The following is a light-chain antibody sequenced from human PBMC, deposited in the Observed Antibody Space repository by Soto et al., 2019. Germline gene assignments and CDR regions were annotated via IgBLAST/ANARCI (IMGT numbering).Light chain of an antibody. CDR3: QQYNSYSWT. V-gene: IGKV1-39*01. CDR1: QSIGYY. J-gene: IGKJ1*01. CDR2: AAS. Sequence: DIQMTQSPSSLSASVGDRLTIACRASQSIGYYLNWYQQKPGKAPQLLIYAASNLQSGVPSRFSGSGSGTDFTLTISSLQPDDFATYYCQQYNSYSWTFGQGTKVDIK.